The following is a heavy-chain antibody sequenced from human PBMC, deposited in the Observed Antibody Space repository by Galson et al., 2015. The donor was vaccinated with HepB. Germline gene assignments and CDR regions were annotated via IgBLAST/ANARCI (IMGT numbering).Heavy chain of an antibody. Sequence: SLRLSCAASGFTFSGSAIHWVRQTSDKGLEWVGRITSKASNYATAYAASLKGRFTISRDASENTAYLHRKSLRTEDTAVYYWTRMGDLSGYSSSWGQGTLVTVSS. D-gene: IGHD6-13*01. CDR1: GFTFSGSA. V-gene: IGHV3-73*01. J-gene: IGHJ5*02. CDR3: TRMGDLSGYSSS. CDR2: ITSKASNYAT.